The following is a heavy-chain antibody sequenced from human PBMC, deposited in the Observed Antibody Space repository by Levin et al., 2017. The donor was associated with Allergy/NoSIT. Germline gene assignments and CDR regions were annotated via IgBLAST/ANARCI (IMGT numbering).Heavy chain of an antibody. D-gene: IGHD2-15*01. V-gene: IGHV1-2*06. CDR2: MHPNSGDT. CDR1: GYPFNGYY. Sequence: PPASVKVSCKASGYPFNGYYIHWVRQAPGQGLEWMGRMHPNSGDTNYPQKFQGRVTMTRDTSVSTAYMELSSLGSDDTAVYYCAREAGYCSAPTCYSFNWFDPWGQGTLVTVSS. CDR3: AREAGYCSAPTCYSFNWFDP. J-gene: IGHJ5*02.